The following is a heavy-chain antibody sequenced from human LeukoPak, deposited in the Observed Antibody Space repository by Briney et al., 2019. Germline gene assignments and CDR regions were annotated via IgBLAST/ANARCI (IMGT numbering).Heavy chain of an antibody. CDR2: TYYRSKWYD. V-gene: IGHV6-1*01. Sequence: SQTLSLTCAISGDSVSSNNAAWNSIRQSPSRGLEWLGRTYYRSKWYDEYAVSVKSRLTVNPDTSKNQFSLHLNSVTPGDTAVYYCARSAGGTIDNWGQGTLVTVSS. CDR3: ARSAGGTIDN. D-gene: IGHD3-16*01. J-gene: IGHJ4*02. CDR1: GDSVSSNNAA.